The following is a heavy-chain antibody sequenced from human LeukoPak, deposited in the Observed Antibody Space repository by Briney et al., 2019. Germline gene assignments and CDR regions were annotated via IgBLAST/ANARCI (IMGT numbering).Heavy chain of an antibody. Sequence: PGGSLRLSCAASGFTFSSYSMNWVRQAPGKGLEWVSYISSSSSTIYYADSVKGRFTISRDNAKNSLYLQMNSLRAEDTAVYYCARADPVYDFWSGGDHWGQGTLVTVSS. D-gene: IGHD3-3*01. V-gene: IGHV3-48*01. CDR2: ISSSSSTI. CDR1: GFTFSSYS. CDR3: ARADPVYDFWSGGDH. J-gene: IGHJ4*02.